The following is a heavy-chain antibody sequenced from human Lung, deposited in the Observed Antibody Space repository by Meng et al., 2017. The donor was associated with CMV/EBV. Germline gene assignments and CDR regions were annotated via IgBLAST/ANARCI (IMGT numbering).Heavy chain of an antibody. V-gene: IGHV4-31*03. CDR2: IYYSGST. CDR1: GGSISSGGYY. CDR3: ASKPDYYGSGSYYYYGMDV. D-gene: IGHD3-10*01. Sequence: LSCTVSGGSISSGGYYWSWIRQHPGKGLEWIGYIYYSGSTYYNPSLKSRVTISVDTSKNQFSLKLSSVTAADTAVYYCASKPDYYGSGSYYYYGMDVWGQGTTVTVSS. J-gene: IGHJ6*02.